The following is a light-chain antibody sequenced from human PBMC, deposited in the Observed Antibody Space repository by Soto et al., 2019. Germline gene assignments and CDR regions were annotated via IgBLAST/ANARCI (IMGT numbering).Light chain of an antibody. CDR2: GSN. J-gene: IGLJ1*01. V-gene: IGLV1-44*01. CDR1: NSNIGSNA. CDR3: AAFDDSLNGYA. Sequence: QLVLTQPPSTSGTPGQRVSISCSGSNSNIGSNAVNWYQQLPGTAPKLLIYGSNQRPSGVPDRFSGSKSGTSASLAISGLQSEDEADYYCAAFDDSLNGYAFGTGTKLTVL.